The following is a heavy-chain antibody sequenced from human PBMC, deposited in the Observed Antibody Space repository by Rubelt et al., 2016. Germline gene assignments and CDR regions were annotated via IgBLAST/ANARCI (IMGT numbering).Heavy chain of an antibody. D-gene: IGHD4-17*01. V-gene: IGHV3-30*02. Sequence: QVQLVESGGGVVQPGGSLRLSCAASGFTFSSYGMHWVRQAPGKGLEWVAFIRYDGSNKYYADSVKGRVTISRDNSKNTLYLQMNSRRAEDTAVYYCAKPARLDYGINAEYFQHWGQGTLVTVSS. CDR2: IRYDGSNK. CDR1: GFTFSSYG. CDR3: AKPARLDYGINAEYFQH. J-gene: IGHJ1*01.